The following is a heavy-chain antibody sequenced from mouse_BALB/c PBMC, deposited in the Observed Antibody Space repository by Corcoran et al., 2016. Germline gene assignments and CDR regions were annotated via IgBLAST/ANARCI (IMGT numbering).Heavy chain of an antibody. CDR3: AVDRYDGNLFFDY. J-gene: IGHJ2*01. CDR1: GYSFTGYT. Sequence: EVQLQQSGPELVKPGASMKISCKASGYSFTGYTMNWVKQSHGKNLEWIGLINPCNGGTSYNQKFKGKATLTVDKSSSTAYMELLSLTSEDSAVYYCAVDRYDGNLFFDYWGQGTTLTVSS. CDR2: INPCNGGT. D-gene: IGHD2-14*01. V-gene: IGHV1-18*01.